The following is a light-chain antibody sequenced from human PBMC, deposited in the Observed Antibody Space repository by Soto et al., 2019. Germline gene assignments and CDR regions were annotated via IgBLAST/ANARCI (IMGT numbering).Light chain of an antibody. CDR1: QSINSW. Sequence: DIQMTQSPSTLSAAVGDRVTITCRASQSINSWLAWYQQKPGKAPKLLIYKASSLESGAPSRFSGSGSGTEFTLTISSLQPDDFAIYYCQQHNTYPLTFGGGTEVEIK. CDR3: QQHNTYPLT. CDR2: KAS. J-gene: IGKJ4*01. V-gene: IGKV1-5*03.